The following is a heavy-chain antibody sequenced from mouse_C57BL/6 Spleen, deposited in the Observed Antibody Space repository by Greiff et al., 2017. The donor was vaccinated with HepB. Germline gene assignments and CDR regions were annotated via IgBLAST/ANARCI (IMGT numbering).Heavy chain of an antibody. J-gene: IGHJ1*03. V-gene: IGHV3-1*01. CDR2: ISYSGSI. CDR3: ARGITTVVAKGYFDV. CDR1: GYSITSGYD. D-gene: IGHD1-1*01. Sequence: EVKLQESGPGMVKPSQSLSLTCTVTGYSITSGYDWHWIRHFPGNKLEWMGYISYSGSINYNPSLKSRISITHDTSKNHFFLKLNSVTTEDTATYYCARGITTVVAKGYFDVWGTGTTVTVSS.